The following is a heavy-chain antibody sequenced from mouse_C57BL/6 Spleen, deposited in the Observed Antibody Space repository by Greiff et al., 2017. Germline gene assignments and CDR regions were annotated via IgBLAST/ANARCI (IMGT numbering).Heavy chain of an antibody. J-gene: IGHJ1*01. CDR3: ARGDGSSYGYFEV. Sequence: QVQLQQPGAELVKPGASVKLSCKASGYTFTSYWMQWVKQRPGQGLEWIGEIDPSDSYTYYNQQFKGKATLTVDTSSRTAYLQLSSLTSEDSTVYYCARGDGSSYGYFEVWGAGTTVTVSS. CDR2: IDPSDSYT. D-gene: IGHD1-1*01. V-gene: IGHV1-50*01. CDR1: GYTFTSYW.